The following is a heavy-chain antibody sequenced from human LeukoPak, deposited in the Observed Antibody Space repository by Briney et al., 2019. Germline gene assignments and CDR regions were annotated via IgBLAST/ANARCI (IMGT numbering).Heavy chain of an antibody. CDR3: AKEIYGDSTGGRFQH. CDR2: INSDGSST. D-gene: IGHD4-17*01. Sequence: GGSLRLSCAASGFTFSSYWMHWVRQAPGKGLVWVSRINSDGSSTSYADSVKGRFTISRDNAKNSLYLQMNSLRAEDTAVYYCAKEIYGDSTGGRFQHWGQGTLVTVSS. J-gene: IGHJ1*01. CDR1: GFTFSSYW. V-gene: IGHV3-74*01.